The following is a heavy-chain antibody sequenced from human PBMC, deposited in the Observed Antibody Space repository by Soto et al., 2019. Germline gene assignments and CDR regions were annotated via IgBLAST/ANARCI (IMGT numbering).Heavy chain of an antibody. D-gene: IGHD2-2*01. CDR3: ARDFKRGGVPAATLDY. CDR2: ISSNGGST. CDR1: GFTFSSYA. Sequence: PGGSLRLSCAASGFTFSSYAMHWVRQAPGKGLEYVSAISSNGGSTYYANSVKGRFTISRDNSKNTLYLQMGSLRAEDMAVYCCARDFKRGGVPAATLDYWGQGTLVTVSS. V-gene: IGHV3-64*01. J-gene: IGHJ4*02.